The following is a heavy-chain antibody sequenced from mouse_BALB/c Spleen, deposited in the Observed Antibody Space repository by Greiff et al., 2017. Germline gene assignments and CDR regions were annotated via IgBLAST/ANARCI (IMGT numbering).Heavy chain of an antibody. Sequence: VQLKQSGAELVKPGASVKLSCTASGFNIKDTYMHWVKQRPEQGLEWIGRIDPANGNTKYDPKFQGKATITADTSSNTAYLQLSSLTSEDTAVYYCARIYYDYEVNYAMDYWGQGTSVTVSS. CDR3: ARIYYDYEVNYAMDY. CDR2: IDPANGNT. CDR1: GFNIKDTY. D-gene: IGHD2-4*01. J-gene: IGHJ4*01. V-gene: IGHV14-3*02.